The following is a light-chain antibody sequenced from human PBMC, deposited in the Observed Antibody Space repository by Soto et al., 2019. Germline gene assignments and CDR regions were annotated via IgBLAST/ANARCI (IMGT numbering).Light chain of an antibody. CDR2: EAS. CDR1: QTSATY. J-gene: IGKJ1*01. Sequence: SSLSVSGGHRITITCRASQTSATYINWYQQKSGSAPRLLIYEASGLQSGVPSRFSGSGSGTHFVLTISNFQPEDSATYFCQQTYTNPQTFGPVTKVYIK. CDR3: QQTYTNPQT. V-gene: IGKV1-39*01.